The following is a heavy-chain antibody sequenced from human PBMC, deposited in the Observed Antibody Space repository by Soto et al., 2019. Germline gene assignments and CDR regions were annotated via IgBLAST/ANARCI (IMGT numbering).Heavy chain of an antibody. Sequence: EVQLLESGGGLVQPGGSLRLSCAASGFTFSSYAMSWVRQAPGKGLEWVSAISGSGGSTYYADSVKGRFTISRDNSKNTVFLQMNSLRAEDTAVYYYAKDLSYDFWSGYPPDYWGQGTLVTVSS. D-gene: IGHD3-3*01. CDR2: ISGSGGST. CDR1: GFTFSSYA. CDR3: AKDLSYDFWSGYPPDY. V-gene: IGHV3-23*01. J-gene: IGHJ4*02.